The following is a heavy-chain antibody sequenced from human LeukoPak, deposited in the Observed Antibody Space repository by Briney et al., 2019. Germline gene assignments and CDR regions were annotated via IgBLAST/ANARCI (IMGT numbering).Heavy chain of an antibody. V-gene: IGHV3-30*02. D-gene: IGHD6-19*01. Sequence: GGSLRLSCAASGFTFSSYGMHWVRQAPGKGLEWVAFIRYDGSNKYYADSVKGRFTISRDNSKNTLYLQMNSLRAEDTAVYYCAKEYSSGWPEVSFDYWGQGTLATVSS. CDR3: AKEYSSGWPEVSFDY. J-gene: IGHJ4*02. CDR1: GFTFSSYG. CDR2: IRYDGSNK.